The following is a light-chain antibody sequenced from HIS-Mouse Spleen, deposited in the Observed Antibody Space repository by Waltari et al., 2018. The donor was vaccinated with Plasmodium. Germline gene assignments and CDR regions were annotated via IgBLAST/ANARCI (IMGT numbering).Light chain of an antibody. CDR1: SSDVGRYNL. CDR3: CSYAGSSTFVV. Sequence: QSALTQPASVSGSPGQSITISCTGTSSDVGRYNLVSWYQPHPGKAPKLMIYEGSKRRAGVANRFSGSKSGNTASLTISGLQAEDEADYYCCSYAGSSTFVVFGGGTKLTVL. CDR2: EGS. J-gene: IGLJ2*01. V-gene: IGLV2-23*03.